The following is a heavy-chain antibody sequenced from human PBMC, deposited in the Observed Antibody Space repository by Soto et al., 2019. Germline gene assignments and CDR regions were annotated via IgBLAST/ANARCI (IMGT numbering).Heavy chain of an antibody. CDR3: ASDRYENNADPFFSEY. J-gene: IGHJ4*02. Sequence: EVQLLESGGGLVQPGGSLRLSCAASGFTVSNYAMSWARQAPGKGLAWVSSIFWTGYGTYYPDSVKGRFLISRDGPRNTLYLQMNRLTAEETALYFCASDRYENNADPFFSEYWGQGVMVTVSS. V-gene: IGHV3-23*01. D-gene: IGHD2-21*02. CDR1: GFTVSNYA. CDR2: IFWTGYGT.